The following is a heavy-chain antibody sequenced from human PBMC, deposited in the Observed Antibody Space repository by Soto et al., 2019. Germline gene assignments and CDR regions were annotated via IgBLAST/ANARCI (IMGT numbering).Heavy chain of an antibody. J-gene: IGHJ4*02. D-gene: IGHD3-22*01. Sequence: GGSLRLSCSASGFTFSSYAMHWVRQAPGKGLEYVSAISSNGGSTYYADSVKGRFTISRDNSKNTLYLQMSSLRAEDTAVYYCVKDLGYYYDSSGTDGGYFDYWGQGTLVTVSS. V-gene: IGHV3-64D*08. CDR2: ISSNGGST. CDR1: GFTFSSYA. CDR3: VKDLGYYYDSSGTDGGYFDY.